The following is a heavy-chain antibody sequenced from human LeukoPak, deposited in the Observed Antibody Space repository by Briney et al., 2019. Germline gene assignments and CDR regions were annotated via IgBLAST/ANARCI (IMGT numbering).Heavy chain of an antibody. V-gene: IGHV3-7*01. J-gene: IGHJ6*02. CDR1: GFTFSSYW. D-gene: IGHD3-10*01. Sequence: GGSLRLSRAASGFTFSSYWMSWVRQAPGKGLEWVANIKQDGSEKYYVDSVKGRFTISRDNAKNSLYLQMNSLRAEDTAVYYCARDPGSYYRYYYYGMDVWGQGTTVTVSS. CDR3: ARDPGSYYRYYYYGMDV. CDR2: IKQDGSEK.